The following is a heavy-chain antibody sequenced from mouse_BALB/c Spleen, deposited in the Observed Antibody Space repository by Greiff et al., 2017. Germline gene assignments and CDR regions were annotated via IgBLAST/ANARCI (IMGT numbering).Heavy chain of an antibody. D-gene: IGHD2-3*01. CDR1: GDSITSGY. Sequence: EVQLQESGPSLVKPSQTLSLTCSVTGDSITSGYWNWIRKFPGNKLEYMGYISYSGSTYYNPSLKSRISITRDTSKNQYYLQLNSVTTEDTATYYCARKGDDGYWFAYWGQGTLVTVSA. V-gene: IGHV3-8*02. CDR3: ARKGDDGYWFAY. CDR2: ISYSGST. J-gene: IGHJ3*01.